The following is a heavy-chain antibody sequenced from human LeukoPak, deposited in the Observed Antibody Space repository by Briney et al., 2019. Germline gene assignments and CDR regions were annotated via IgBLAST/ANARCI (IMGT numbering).Heavy chain of an antibody. CDR1: GFTFSSYG. CDR3: ARDIAAGTNWFDP. D-gene: IGHD6-13*01. V-gene: IGHV3-33*08. J-gene: IGHJ5*02. CDR2: IWYDGSNK. Sequence: GGSLRLSCAASGFTFSSYGMHWVRQAPGKGLEWVAVIWYDGSNKYYADSVKGRFTISRDNSKNTLYLQMNSLRAEDTAVYYCARDIAAGTNWFDPWGQGTLVTVSS.